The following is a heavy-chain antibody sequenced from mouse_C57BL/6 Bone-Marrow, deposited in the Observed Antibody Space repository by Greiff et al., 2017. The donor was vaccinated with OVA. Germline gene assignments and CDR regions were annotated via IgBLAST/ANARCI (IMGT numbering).Heavy chain of an antibody. CDR1: GYAFSSSW. V-gene: IGHV1-82*01. CDR3: ARGTTVVVPLYY. J-gene: IGHJ2*01. D-gene: IGHD1-1*01. CDR2: IYPGDGDT. Sequence: QVQLKQSGPELVKPGASVKISCKASGYAFSSSWMNWVKQRPGKGLEWIGRIYPGDGDTNYNGKFKGKATLTADKSSSTAYMQLSSLTSEDSAVYFCARGTTVVVPLYYWGQGTTLTVSS.